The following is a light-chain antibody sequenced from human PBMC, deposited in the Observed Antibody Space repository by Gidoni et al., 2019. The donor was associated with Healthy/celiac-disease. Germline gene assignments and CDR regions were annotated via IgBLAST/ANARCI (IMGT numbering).Light chain of an antibody. CDR3: QQYNNWAPYT. CDR1: QSVSSN. J-gene: IGKJ2*01. Sequence: DIVMTQSPATLSVSPGERATLSCRASQSVSSNLAWYQQKPGQAPRLLIYGAATRATGIPARCSGSGCGTEFTLTISSLQSEDVAVYYCQQYNNWAPYTFGQGTKLEIK. CDR2: GAA. V-gene: IGKV3-15*01.